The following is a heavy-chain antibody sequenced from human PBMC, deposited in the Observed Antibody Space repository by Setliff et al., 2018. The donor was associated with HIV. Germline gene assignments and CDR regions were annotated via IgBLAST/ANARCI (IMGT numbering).Heavy chain of an antibody. J-gene: IGHJ4*02. CDR2: IPYDGSYK. CDR1: GFSFSSYG. Sequence: PGGSLRLSCAASGFSFSSYGLHWVRQAPGKGLEWVAFIPYDGSYKYYADSVKGRFTISRDNSKNTLYLRMNSLRAEDTAVYYCAKDNTWIPNGFDYWGQGTLVTVSS. D-gene: IGHD5-18*01. CDR3: AKDNTWIPNGFDY. V-gene: IGHV3-30*02.